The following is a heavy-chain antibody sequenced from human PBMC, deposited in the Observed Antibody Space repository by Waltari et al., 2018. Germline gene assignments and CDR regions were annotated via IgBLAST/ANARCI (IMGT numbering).Heavy chain of an antibody. Sequence: EVKLLESGGNLVQPGGSLTLSCAASGFTFRSYAMGWVRQAPGKGLDGFSAFAGNEGSDADTPYYTDSVLGRFTVSRDNSKNTLYLQMNNLRSEDTAIYYCARFLWRVSYGLDVWGQGAAVTVSS. D-gene: IGHD3-16*01. V-gene: IGHV3-23*01. CDR3: ARFLWRVSYGLDV. CDR1: GFTFRSYA. J-gene: IGHJ6*02. CDR2: FAGNEGSDADTP.